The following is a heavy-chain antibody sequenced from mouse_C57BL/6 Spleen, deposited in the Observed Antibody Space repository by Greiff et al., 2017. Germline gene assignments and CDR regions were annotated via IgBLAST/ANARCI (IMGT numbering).Heavy chain of an antibody. J-gene: IGHJ2*01. V-gene: IGHV1-9*01. CDR2: ILPGSGST. CDR1: GYTFTGYW. Sequence: VQLKESGAELMKPGASVKLSCKATGYTFTGYWIEWVKQRPGHGLEWIGEILPGSGSTNSNEKFKGKATFTADTTSNTDYMQLSSLTTEDSAIYYCARAVVAPFDYWGQGTTLTVSS. CDR3: ARAVVAPFDY. D-gene: IGHD1-1*01.